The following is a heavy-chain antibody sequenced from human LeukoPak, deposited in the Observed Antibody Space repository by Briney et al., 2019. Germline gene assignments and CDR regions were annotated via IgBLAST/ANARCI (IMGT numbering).Heavy chain of an antibody. D-gene: IGHD2-2*01. CDR2: INWNGGST. CDR1: GFTFSSYW. J-gene: IGHJ4*02. Sequence: GGSLRLSCAASGFTFSSYWMSWVRQAPGKGLEWVSGINWNGGSTGYADSVKGRFTISRDNAKNSLYLQMNSLRAEDTALYYCARGVVPAAADYFDYWGQGTLVTVSS. CDR3: ARGVVPAAADYFDY. V-gene: IGHV3-20*04.